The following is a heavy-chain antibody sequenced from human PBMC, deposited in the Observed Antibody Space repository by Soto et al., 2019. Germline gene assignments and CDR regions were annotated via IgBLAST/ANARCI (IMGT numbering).Heavy chain of an antibody. CDR2: IRSKAYGGTT. D-gene: IGHD2-2*02. CDR1: GFTFGDYA. J-gene: IGHJ6*03. V-gene: IGHV3-49*03. Sequence: PGGSLRLSCTASGFTFGDYAMSWFRQAPGKGLEWVGFIRSKAYGGTTEYAASVKGRFTISRDDSKSIAYLQMNSLKTEDTAVYYCTRALCSSTSCYRYYYYYMDVWGKGTTVTVSS. CDR3: TRALCSSTSCYRYYYYYMDV.